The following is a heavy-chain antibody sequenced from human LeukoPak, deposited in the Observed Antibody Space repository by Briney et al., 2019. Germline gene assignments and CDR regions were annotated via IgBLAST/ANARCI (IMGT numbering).Heavy chain of an antibody. CDR1: GASISNSSHY. CDR2: IYYTGTT. J-gene: IGHJ4*02. V-gene: IGHV4-39*07. D-gene: IGHD1-26*01. Sequence: PSETLSLTCIVSGASISNSSHYWGWIRQPPGKGLEWIGNIYYTGTTYYAPSLKSRVTISIDTSKSQFSLKLSSVTAADTAVYYCARVAGSYTTFYFDYWGQGTLVTVSS. CDR3: ARVAGSYTTFYFDY.